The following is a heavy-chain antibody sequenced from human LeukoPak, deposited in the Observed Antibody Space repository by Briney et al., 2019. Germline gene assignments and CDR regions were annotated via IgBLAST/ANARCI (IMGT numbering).Heavy chain of an antibody. D-gene: IGHD2-8*01. Sequence: GGSLRLSCTASGFSLSSLQMNWVRQAPGKGLEWISYISDSGTTEYYADSVKGRFTISRDNAKNSLYLQMNSLTGEDTALYYYARDGTTNRYNWFDSWGQGTLVTDSS. J-gene: IGHJ5*01. CDR2: ISDSGTTE. CDR3: ARDGTTNRYNWFDS. V-gene: IGHV3-48*03. CDR1: GFSLSSLQ.